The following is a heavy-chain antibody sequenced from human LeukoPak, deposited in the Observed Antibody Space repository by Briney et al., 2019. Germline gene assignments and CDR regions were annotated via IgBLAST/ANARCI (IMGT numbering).Heavy chain of an antibody. CDR1: GGSISSSSYY. D-gene: IGHD3-3*01. J-gene: IGHJ5*02. Sequence: SETLSLTCTVSGGSISSSSYYWSWIRQPPGKGLEWIGYIYYSGSTNYNPSLKSRVTISVDTSKNQFSLKLSSVTAADTAVYYCAREGYYDFWSGYSWFDPWGQGTLVTVSS. CDR2: IYYSGST. CDR3: AREGYYDFWSGYSWFDP. V-gene: IGHV4-61*01.